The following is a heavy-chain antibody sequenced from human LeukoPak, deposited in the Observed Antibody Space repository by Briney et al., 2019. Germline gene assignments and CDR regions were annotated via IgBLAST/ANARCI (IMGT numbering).Heavy chain of an antibody. V-gene: IGHV4-59*01. CDR2: IYYSGST. J-gene: IGHJ3*02. CDR1: GGSISSYY. CDR3: ARAISGSYSRAFDI. Sequence: SETLSLTCAVSGGSISSYYWSWIRQPPGKGLEWIGYIYYSGSTNYNPSLKSRVTISVDTSKNQFSLKLSSVTAADTAVYYCARAISGSYSRAFDIWGQGTMVTVSS. D-gene: IGHD1-26*01.